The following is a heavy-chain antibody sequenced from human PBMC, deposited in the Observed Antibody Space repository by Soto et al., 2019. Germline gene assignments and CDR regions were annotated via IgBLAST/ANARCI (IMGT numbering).Heavy chain of an antibody. V-gene: IGHV5-51*01. J-gene: IGHJ3*02. D-gene: IGHD2-21*02. CDR1: GYSFTSYW. CDR2: IYPGDSDT. Sequence: GEALKISCKGSGYSFTSYWIGWVRQMPGKGLEWMGIIYPGDSDTRYSPSFQGQVTISADKSISTAYLQWSSLKASDTAMYYCARQAYCGGDCYQNDAFYXWRQGTSVPV. CDR3: ARQAYCGGDCYQNDAFYX.